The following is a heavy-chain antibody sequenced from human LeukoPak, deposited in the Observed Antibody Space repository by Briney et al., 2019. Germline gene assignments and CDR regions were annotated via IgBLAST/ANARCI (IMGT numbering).Heavy chain of an antibody. V-gene: IGHV3-9*03. CDR3: AKGRYHYDSSGYDY. D-gene: IGHD3-22*01. CDR2: ISWNSGSI. CDR1: GFTFDDYA. J-gene: IGHJ4*02. Sequence: PGRSLRLSCAASGFTFDDYAMHWVRQAPGKGLEWVSGISWNSGSIGYADSVKGRFTISRDNAKNSLYLQMNSLRAEDMALYYCAKGRYHYDSSGYDYWGQGTLVTVSS.